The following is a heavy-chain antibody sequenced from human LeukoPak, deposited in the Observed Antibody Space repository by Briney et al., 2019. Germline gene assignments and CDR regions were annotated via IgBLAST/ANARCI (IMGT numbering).Heavy chain of an antibody. CDR2: ISAYNGNT. V-gene: IGHV1-18*01. CDR3: ARAQDRVRYGSGSYYKTPYFYYYMDV. CDR1: GYTFTSYG. Sequence: ASVKVSCKASGYTFTSYGISWVRQAPGQGLEWMGWISAYNGNTNYAQKLQGRVTMTTDTSTSTAYVELRSLRSDDTAVYYCARAQDRVRYGSGSYYKTPYFYYYMDVWGKGTTVTVSS. J-gene: IGHJ6*03. D-gene: IGHD3-10*01.